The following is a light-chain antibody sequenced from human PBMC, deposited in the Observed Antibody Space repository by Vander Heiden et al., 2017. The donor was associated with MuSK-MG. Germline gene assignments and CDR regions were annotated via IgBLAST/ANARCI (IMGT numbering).Light chain of an antibody. CDR3: QQYKNGPPIT. CDR1: QSVSSN. J-gene: IGKJ5*01. Sequence: EIVMTQSPATLSVSPGERATLSCRASQSVSSNLAWYQQKPGQAPRLLIYGASTRATGIPARFSGSGSGTEFTLTISSLQSEDFAVYYCQQYKNGPPITFGKGTRLEIK. CDR2: GAS. V-gene: IGKV3-15*01.